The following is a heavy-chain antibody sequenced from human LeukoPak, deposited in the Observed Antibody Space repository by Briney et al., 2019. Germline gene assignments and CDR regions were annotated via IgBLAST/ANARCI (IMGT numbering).Heavy chain of an antibody. V-gene: IGHV3-30*01. CDR2: ISYDGSNK. D-gene: IGHD6-19*01. J-gene: IGHJ5*01. CDR3: ARDGPHSSGWYRYDWSES. Sequence: GGSLRLSCAAPGFTFSTYAMHWVRQTPGKGLEWVAVISYDGSNKYYADSVKGRFTISRDNSKNTLYLQMNSLRAEDTAVYYCARDGPHSSGWYRYDWSESWGQGTLVTVSS. CDR1: GFTFSTYA.